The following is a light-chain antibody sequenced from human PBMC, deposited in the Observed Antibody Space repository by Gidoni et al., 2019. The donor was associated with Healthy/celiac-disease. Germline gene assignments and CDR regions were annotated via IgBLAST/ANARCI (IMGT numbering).Light chain of an antibody. CDR1: SSDVGGYNS. V-gene: IGLV2-14*03. CDR2: DVS. CDR3: SSYTSSSTLV. J-gene: IGLJ2*01. Sequence: QSALTQPASVSGSPGQAITIPCPGTSSDVGGYNSVSWYQQHPGKAPKLMIYDVSNRPSGVSNRFSGSKSGNTASRTIAGLQAEDEADYYCSSYTSSSTLVFGGGTKLTVL.